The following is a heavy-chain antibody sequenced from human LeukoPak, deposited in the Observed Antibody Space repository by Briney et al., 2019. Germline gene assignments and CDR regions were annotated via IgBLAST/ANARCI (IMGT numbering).Heavy chain of an antibody. CDR3: AKYSGSYLFDY. V-gene: IGHV3-53*01. CDR1: GFIVNSNY. D-gene: IGHD1-26*01. CDR2: IYSGGST. J-gene: IGHJ4*02. Sequence: GGSLRLSCAASGFIVNSNYMSWVRQAPGKGLEWVSIIYSGGSTYYADSVKGRFTISRDNSKNTVYLQMSSLRAEDTAVYYCAKYSGSYLFDYWGQGTLVTVSS.